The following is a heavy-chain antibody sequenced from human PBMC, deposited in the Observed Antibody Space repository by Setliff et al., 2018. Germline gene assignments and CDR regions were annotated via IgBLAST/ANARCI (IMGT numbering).Heavy chain of an antibody. V-gene: IGHV4-59*01. D-gene: IGHD2-8*02. Sequence: SETLSLTCTVSGGSLTNRFWSWVRRSPGKGLEWIGYIYYTGTTNYSPSLKGRVTISVDTSKNQFFLRLTSMTPADTAVYYCARDRTAYSYGMDVWGQGTTVTVSS. J-gene: IGHJ6*02. CDR1: GGSLTNRF. CDR2: IYYTGTT. CDR3: ARDRTAYSYGMDV.